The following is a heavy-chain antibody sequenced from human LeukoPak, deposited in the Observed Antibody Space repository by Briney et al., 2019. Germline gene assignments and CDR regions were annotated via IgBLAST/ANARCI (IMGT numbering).Heavy chain of an antibody. CDR2: ISYDGSNK. D-gene: IGHD5-24*01. J-gene: IGHJ1*01. CDR1: GFTFSSYA. CDR3: AREDGSRPHGYFQH. V-gene: IGHV3-30*01. Sequence: GGSLRLSCAASGFTFSSYAMHWVRQAPGKGLEWVAVISYDGSNKYYAHSVKGRFTISRDNSKNTLYLQMNSLRAEDTAVYYCAREDGSRPHGYFQHWGQGTLVTVSS.